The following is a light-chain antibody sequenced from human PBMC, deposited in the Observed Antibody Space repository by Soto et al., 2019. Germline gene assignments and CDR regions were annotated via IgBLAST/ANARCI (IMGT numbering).Light chain of an antibody. CDR2: GAS. Sequence: EIVMTQSPATLSVSPGERATLSCRASQSVRSKLAWCQQKPGQAARLLIYGASTRATGIPARCSGSGSGTEFTLTISSLQAEDFAVYYCQQYYNWPPLTFGGGTKVDIK. CDR1: QSVRSK. CDR3: QQYYNWPPLT. J-gene: IGKJ4*02. V-gene: IGKV3-15*01.